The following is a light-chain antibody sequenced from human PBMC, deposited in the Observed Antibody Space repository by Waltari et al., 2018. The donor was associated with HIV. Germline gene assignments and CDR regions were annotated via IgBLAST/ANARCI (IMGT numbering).Light chain of an antibody. Sequence: EIVMTQSPAPLSVSPGESAILPCRASQSVTTNLAWYQQKPGQAPRLLIYGASTRATGIPARFSGSGSGTGFTLTISSLQSEDFAIYYCQQYNNWPPEDTFGQGTKLEIK. CDR2: GAS. CDR1: QSVTTN. V-gene: IGKV3-15*01. CDR3: QQYNNWPPEDT. J-gene: IGKJ2*01.